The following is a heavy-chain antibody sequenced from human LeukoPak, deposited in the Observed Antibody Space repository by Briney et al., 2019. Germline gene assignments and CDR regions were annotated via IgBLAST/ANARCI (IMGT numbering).Heavy chain of an antibody. CDR3: AREGPHYDSLDY. V-gene: IGHV3-30*04. D-gene: IGHD3-22*01. CDR2: ISYDGSNK. J-gene: IGHJ4*02. Sequence: GRSLRLSCAASGFTFSSYAMHWVRQAPGKGLEWVAVISYDGSNKYYADSVKGRFTISRDNSKNTLYLRMNSLRAEDTAVYYCAREGPHYDSLDYWGQGTLVTVSS. CDR1: GFTFSSYA.